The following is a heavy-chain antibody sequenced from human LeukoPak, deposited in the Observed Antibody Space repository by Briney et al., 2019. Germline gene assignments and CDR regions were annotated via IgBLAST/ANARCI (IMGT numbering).Heavy chain of an antibody. CDR2: IRYDGSNK. V-gene: IGHV3-30*02. CDR3: AKSIKGDIVVVPAAIGTAAFDI. CDR1: EFTFSSYG. D-gene: IGHD2-2*01. Sequence: GGSLRLSCAASEFTFSSYGMHWVRQAPGKGLEWVAFIRYDGSNKYYADSVKGRFTISRDNSRNTLYLQMNSLRAEDTAVYYCAKSIKGDIVVVPAAIGTAAFDIWGQGTMVTVSS. J-gene: IGHJ3*02.